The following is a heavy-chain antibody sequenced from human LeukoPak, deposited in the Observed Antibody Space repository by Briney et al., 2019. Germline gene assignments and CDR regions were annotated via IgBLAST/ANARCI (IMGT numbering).Heavy chain of an antibody. D-gene: IGHD6-19*01. CDR2: IIPILGIA. V-gene: IGHV1-69*02. CDR1: GGTFSSYS. J-gene: IGHJ5*02. Sequence: SVKVSCKASGGTFSSYSISWVRQAPGQGLEWMGRIIPILGIANYAQKDQGRVTITADKSTSAAYMELSSLRSEDTAVHYCASVLSGIAVAGSFDPWGQGTLVTVSS. CDR3: ASVLSGIAVAGSFDP.